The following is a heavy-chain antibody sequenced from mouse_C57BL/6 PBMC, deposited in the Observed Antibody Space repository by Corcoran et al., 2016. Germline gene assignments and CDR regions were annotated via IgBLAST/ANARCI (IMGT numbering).Heavy chain of an antibody. D-gene: IGHD1-1*01. CDR2: INTYSGVP. Sequence: QIQLVQSGPELKKPGETVKISCKASGYTFTTYGMSWVKQAPGKGLKWMGWINTYSGVPTYADDFKRRFAFSLETSASTAYLQINNLKNEDTATYFCARVYGSSHWYFDVWGTGTTVTVSS. V-gene: IGHV9-3*01. CDR1: GYTFTTYG. CDR3: ARVYGSSHWYFDV. J-gene: IGHJ1*03.